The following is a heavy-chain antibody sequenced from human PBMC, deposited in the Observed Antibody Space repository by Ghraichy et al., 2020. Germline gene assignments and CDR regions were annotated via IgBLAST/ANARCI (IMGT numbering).Heavy chain of an antibody. CDR1: GYTFTGYY. D-gene: IGHD2-2*01. CDR3: ARGMSGYCSSTSCPPDGYFDL. Sequence: ASVKVSCKASGYTFTGYYMHWVRQAPGQGLEWMGWINPNSGGTNYAQKFQGRVTMTRDTSISTAYMELSRLRSDDTAVYYCARGMSGYCSSTSCPPDGYFDLWGRGTLVTVSS. J-gene: IGHJ2*01. CDR2: INPNSGGT. V-gene: IGHV1-2*02.